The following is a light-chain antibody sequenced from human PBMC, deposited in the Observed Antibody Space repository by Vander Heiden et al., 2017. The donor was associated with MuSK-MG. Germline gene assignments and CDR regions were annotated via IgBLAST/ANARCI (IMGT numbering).Light chain of an antibody. CDR1: QAISNF. J-gene: IGKJ3*01. V-gene: IGKV1-33*01. CDR3: PQYDVMPPFT. Sequence: DIHMTQSPSSLSASVGDRVTITCQASQAISNFLDWYQHKPGKAPELLISEASPLQSRVPSRFSGSGVGTDFTLTINGRQLEAFEPHYCPQYDVMPPFTFGHGT. CDR2: EAS.